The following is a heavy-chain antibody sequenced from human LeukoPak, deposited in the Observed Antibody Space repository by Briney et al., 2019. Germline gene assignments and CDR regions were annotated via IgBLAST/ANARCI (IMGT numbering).Heavy chain of an antibody. CDR1: GFTFNNYA. D-gene: IGHD7-27*01. CDR3: AKDGGLWVSAHWGDS. CDR2: ISWKGDTT. Sequence: PGGSLRLSCAASGFTFNNYAMTWVRQTPGKGPEWVSLISWKGDTTAYAESVRGRFTISRDNAKNSLYLHMNSLRAEDTAVYYCAKDGGLWVSAHWGDSWGRGTLVTVSS. V-gene: IGHV3-20*04. J-gene: IGHJ4*02.